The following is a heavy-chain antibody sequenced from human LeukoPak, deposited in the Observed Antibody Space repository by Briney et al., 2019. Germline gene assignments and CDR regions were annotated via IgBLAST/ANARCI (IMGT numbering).Heavy chain of an antibody. CDR3: ARDDYAGY. CDR1: GYTFTSYG. J-gene: IGHJ4*02. CDR2: IIPILGIA. V-gene: IGHV1-69*04. Sequence: SVKVSCKASGYTFTSYGISWVRQAPGQGLEWMGRIIPILGIANYAQKFQGRVTITADKSTSTAYMELSSLRSEGTAVYYCARDDYAGYWGQGTLVTVSS. D-gene: IGHD4-17*01.